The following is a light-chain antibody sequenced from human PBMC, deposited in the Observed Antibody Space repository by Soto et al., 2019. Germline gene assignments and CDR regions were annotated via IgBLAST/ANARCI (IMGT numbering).Light chain of an antibody. Sequence: DIVMTQSPLSLPVTPGEPASISCRSSQSLLHSNGYNYLDWYLQKPGQSPQVLIYLGSNRASGVPDRFRGSGSGTDFTLKISRVEAEDVGVYYCMQALATPPTFGQGTKLEIK. J-gene: IGKJ2*01. CDR2: LGS. CDR1: QSLLHSNGYNY. CDR3: MQALATPPT. V-gene: IGKV2-28*01.